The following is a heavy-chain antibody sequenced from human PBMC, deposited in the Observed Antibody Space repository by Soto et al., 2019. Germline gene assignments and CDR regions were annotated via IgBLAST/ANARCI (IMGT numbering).Heavy chain of an antibody. CDR3: ARDPYSDRSGYLSSYGMVV. CDR2: IYSGGST. D-gene: IGHD3-22*01. V-gene: IGHV3-53*04. Sequence: EVQLVESGGGLVQPGGSLRLSCAASGFTVSSNYMSWVRQDQGKGLEWVSVIYSGGSTYYADSVKGRFTISRHNSKNTLYLPLNSLGAEDTAVYYCARDPYSDRSGYLSSYGMVVWGQGTTVTVSS. CDR1: GFTVSSNY. J-gene: IGHJ6*02.